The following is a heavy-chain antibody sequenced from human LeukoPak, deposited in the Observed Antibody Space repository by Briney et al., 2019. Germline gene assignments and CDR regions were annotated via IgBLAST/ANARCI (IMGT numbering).Heavy chain of an antibody. CDR2: IYYSGST. CDR3: ARDRTLYYYGMDV. Sequence: SQTLSLTCTVSGGSISSGGYYWSWIRQHPGKGLEWIGYIYYSGSTYYNPSLKSRVTISVDTSKNQFSLKLSSVTAADTAVYYCARDRTLYYYGMDVWGQGTTVTVSS. CDR1: GGSISSGGYY. V-gene: IGHV4-31*03. J-gene: IGHJ6*02.